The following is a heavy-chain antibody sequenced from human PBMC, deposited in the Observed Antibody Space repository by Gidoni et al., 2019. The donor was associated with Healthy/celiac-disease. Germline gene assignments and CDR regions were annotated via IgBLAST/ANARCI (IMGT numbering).Heavy chain of an antibody. J-gene: IGHJ3*02. CDR3: ARDVPPKSSPGYSRLGAFDI. V-gene: IGHV4-31*02. D-gene: IGHD2-15*01. CDR2: IYYSGST. Sequence: WRCSDLRKGLEWIGYIYYSGSTYYNPSLKSRVTISVDTSKNQFSLKLSSVTAADTAVYYCARDVPPKSSPGYSRLGAFDIWGQGTMVTVSS.